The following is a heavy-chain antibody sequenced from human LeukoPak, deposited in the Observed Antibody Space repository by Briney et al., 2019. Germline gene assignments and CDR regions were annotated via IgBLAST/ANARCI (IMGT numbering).Heavy chain of an antibody. V-gene: IGHV1-18*01. Sequence: ASVKVSCKASGYTFTSYGISWVRQAPGQGLEWMGWISAYNGKTNYAQKLQGRVTMTTDTSTSTAYMELRSLRSDDTAVYYCARDRAGIAAAGSFDYWGQGTLVTVSS. CDR1: GYTFTSYG. J-gene: IGHJ4*02. CDR3: ARDRAGIAAAGSFDY. D-gene: IGHD6-13*01. CDR2: ISAYNGKT.